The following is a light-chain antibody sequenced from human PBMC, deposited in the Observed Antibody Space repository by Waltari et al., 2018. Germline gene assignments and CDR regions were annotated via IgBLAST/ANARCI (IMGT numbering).Light chain of an antibody. V-gene: IGLV1-40*01. Sequence: QSLLTQPPSLSGAPGQRVTISCTGDSSNIGAGYDVNWYQQFPGTAPRLLMSRNTDRPAGVAARFSGSKSGTSASLAITGLQAEDEAAYYCQSYDSRLTAWVFGGGTKVTVL. CDR1: SSNIGAGYD. CDR3: QSYDSRLTAWV. CDR2: RNT. J-gene: IGLJ3*02.